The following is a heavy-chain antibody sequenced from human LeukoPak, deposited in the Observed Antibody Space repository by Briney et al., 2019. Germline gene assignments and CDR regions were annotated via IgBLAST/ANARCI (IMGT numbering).Heavy chain of an antibody. D-gene: IGHD6-19*01. V-gene: IGHV1-8*01. CDR2: MNPNSGNT. CDR1: GYTFTSYD. Sequence: EASVKVSCKASGYTFTSYDINWVRQATGQGLEWMGWMNPNSGNTGYAQKFQGRVTITTDESTSTAYMELSSLRSEDTAVYYCARDSSGWNEHYPFDYWGQGTLVTVSS. CDR3: ARDSSGWNEHYPFDY. J-gene: IGHJ4*02.